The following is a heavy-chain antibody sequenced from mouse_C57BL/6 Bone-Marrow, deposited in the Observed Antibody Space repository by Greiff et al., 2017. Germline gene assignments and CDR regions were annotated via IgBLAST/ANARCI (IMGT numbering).Heavy chain of an antibody. Sequence: VQLQQSGAELARPGASVKLSCKASGYTFTSYGISWVKQRTGPGLEWIGEIYPRSGNTYYNEKFKGKATLTADKSSSTAYMELRSLTSEDSAVYFCARQLRLLAFAYWGQGTLVTVSA. D-gene: IGHD3-2*02. V-gene: IGHV1-81*01. J-gene: IGHJ3*01. CDR1: GYTFTSYG. CDR2: IYPRSGNT. CDR3: ARQLRLLAFAY.